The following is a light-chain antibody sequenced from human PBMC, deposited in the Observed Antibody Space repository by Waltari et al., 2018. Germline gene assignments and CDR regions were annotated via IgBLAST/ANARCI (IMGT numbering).Light chain of an antibody. CDR1: QGISIY. CDR3: QQLDSYPST. Sequence: DNQFTESPSFLSASVRHRVTITCPASQGISIYLVWYQQKPGKAPNLLIYAASTLESGVPSRFSGSGSGTDFTLTISSLQPEDFAAYYCQQLDSYPSTFGQGTKVEIK. CDR2: AAS. V-gene: IGKV1-9*01. J-gene: IGKJ5*01.